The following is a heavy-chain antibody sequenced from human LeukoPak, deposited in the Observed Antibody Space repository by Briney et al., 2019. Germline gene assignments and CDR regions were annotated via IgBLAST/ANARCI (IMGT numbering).Heavy chain of an antibody. J-gene: IGHJ4*02. CDR3: AKSRGYCTNFCY. D-gene: IGHD2-8*01. V-gene: IGHV1-2*02. CDR2: INPNSGGT. Sequence: ASVKVSCKASGYTFTGYYMHWVRQAPGQGLEWMGWINPNSGGTNYAQKFQGRVTMTRDTSISTAYMELSRLRSDDTAVYYCAKSRGYCTNFCYWGQGTLVTVSS. CDR1: GYTFTGYY.